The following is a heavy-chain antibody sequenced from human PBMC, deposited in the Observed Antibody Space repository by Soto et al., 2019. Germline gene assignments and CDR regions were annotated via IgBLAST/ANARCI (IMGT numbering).Heavy chain of an antibody. Sequence: PGGSLRLSCTASGFTFSHYAMHWVRQAPGKGLEWAAVITHDATTQYYPDSVKGRFTISRDNSKNTLSLEMNSLRAEDTAVYYCARDVVYGMDVWGQGTTVTVSS. CDR2: ITHDATTQ. J-gene: IGHJ6*02. CDR1: GFTFSHYA. CDR3: ARDVVYGMDV. D-gene: IGHD2-15*01. V-gene: IGHV3-30-3*01.